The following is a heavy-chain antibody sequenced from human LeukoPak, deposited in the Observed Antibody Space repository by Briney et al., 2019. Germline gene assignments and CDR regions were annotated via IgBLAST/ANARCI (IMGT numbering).Heavy chain of an antibody. CDR3: ARHGQKYDSSFDC. CDR2: IYYSGTT. D-gene: IGHD3-22*01. Sequence: SETLSLTCTVSGGSISNYYWSWVRQPPGKGLEWIGYIYYSGTTNYNPSLESRVTISVDTSNNQFSLKLSSVTAADMAVYYCARHGQKYDSSFDCWGQGTLVTVSS. V-gene: IGHV4-59*01. CDR1: GGSISNYY. J-gene: IGHJ4*02.